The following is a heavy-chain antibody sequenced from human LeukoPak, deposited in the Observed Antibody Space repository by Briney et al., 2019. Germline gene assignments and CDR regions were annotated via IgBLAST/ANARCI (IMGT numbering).Heavy chain of an antibody. J-gene: IGHJ6*02. Sequence: GGSLRLSCAASGFTFSSYAMHWVRQAPGKGLEWVAVISYDGSNKYYADSVKGRFTISRDNSKNTLYLRMNSLRAEDTAVYYCARDKRILEDYYYGMDVWGQGTTVTVSS. CDR1: GFTFSSYA. CDR3: ARDKRILEDYYYGMDV. CDR2: ISYDGSNK. D-gene: IGHD2-15*01. V-gene: IGHV3-30-3*01.